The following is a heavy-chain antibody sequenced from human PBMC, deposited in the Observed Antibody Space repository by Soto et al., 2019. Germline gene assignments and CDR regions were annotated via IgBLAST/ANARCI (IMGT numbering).Heavy chain of an antibody. D-gene: IGHD3-22*01. Sequence: EVQLVDSGGGLIQPGGSLRLSCAASGFTFSSNDMNWVRQAPGKGLEWVSLIYSSGSTSYADSVKGRFTISRDNSKNTLYLQMTSLRAEDTAVYYCATRPLLPGAPWGQGTMVIVSS. CDR3: ATRPLLPGAP. CDR2: IYSSGST. CDR1: GFTFSSND. J-gene: IGHJ3*01. V-gene: IGHV3-53*01.